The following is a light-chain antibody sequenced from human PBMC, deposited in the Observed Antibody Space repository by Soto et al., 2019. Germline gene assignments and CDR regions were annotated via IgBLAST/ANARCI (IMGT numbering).Light chain of an antibody. Sequence: QAVLTQSPSASASLGASVKLTCTLSSGHSSFAIAWHQQQPEKGPRYLMKVNSDGSHSKGDGVPDRFSASSSGAERYLTISSLQSEDEADYYCQTWGTGSWVFGGGTKVTVL. CDR3: QTWGTGSWV. CDR1: SGHSSFA. V-gene: IGLV4-69*01. J-gene: IGLJ3*02. CDR2: VNSDGSH.